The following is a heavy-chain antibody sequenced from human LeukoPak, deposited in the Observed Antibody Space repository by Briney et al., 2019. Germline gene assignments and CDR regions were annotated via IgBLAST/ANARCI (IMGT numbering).Heavy chain of an antibody. Sequence: GGSVRLSCSASGFTFSSYAMHWVRQAPGKGLEYVSGISRNGGSTYYADSLKGRFIISRDNSKNTLYLQMSSLRTEDTAVYYCVKDLEGGSSCWHRDYWGQGTLVTVSS. D-gene: IGHD6-19*01. V-gene: IGHV3-64D*09. J-gene: IGHJ4*02. CDR1: GFTFSSYA. CDR3: VKDLEGGSSCWHRDY. CDR2: ISRNGGST.